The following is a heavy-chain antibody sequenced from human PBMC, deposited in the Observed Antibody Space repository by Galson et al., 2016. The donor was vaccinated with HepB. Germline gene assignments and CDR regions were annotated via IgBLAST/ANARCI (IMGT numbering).Heavy chain of an antibody. J-gene: IGHJ4*02. Sequence: SVKVSCKASGYTFTNFPINWVRQAPGQRLEWMGWINTGNGDTRYSQGFQGRATITRDTSASTAYMELKALTSEDTAVYYCVRGPVRGWAPFEYWGQGTLVTVSS. CDR3: VRGPVRGWAPFEY. V-gene: IGHV1-3*04. CDR1: GYTFTNFP. D-gene: IGHD6-19*01. CDR2: INTGNGDT.